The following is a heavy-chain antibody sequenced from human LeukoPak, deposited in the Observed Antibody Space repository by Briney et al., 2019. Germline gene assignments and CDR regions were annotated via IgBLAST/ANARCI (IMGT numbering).Heavy chain of an antibody. J-gene: IGHJ5*02. CDR1: GGSISSSSYY. CDR3: ARVVPYSSSRKATSSMNWFDP. V-gene: IGHV4-39*07. D-gene: IGHD6-6*01. CDR2: IYYSGST. Sequence: SETLSLTCTVSGGSISSSSYYWGWIRQPPGKGLEWIGSIYYSGSTYYNPSLKSRVTISVDTSKNQFSLELSSVTAADTAVYYCARVVPYSSSRKATSSMNWFDPWGQGTLVTVSS.